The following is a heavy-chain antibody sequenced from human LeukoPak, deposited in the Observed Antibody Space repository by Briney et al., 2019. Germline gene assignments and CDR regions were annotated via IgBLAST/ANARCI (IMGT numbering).Heavy chain of an antibody. Sequence: PGGSRRLSGPASGLTFRNKGMHWVRKAPGKGLQGLPVIWSDGSEKYYADSVMGRVTISRDNSKNTLYLQMDNLSAEDTAVYYCAKDRSPSIGVAAPAYHFDFWGQGTLVTVSS. CDR1: GLTFRNKG. V-gene: IGHV3-33*06. D-gene: IGHD2-15*01. CDR2: IWSDGSEK. CDR3: AKDRSPSIGVAAPAYHFDF. J-gene: IGHJ4*02.